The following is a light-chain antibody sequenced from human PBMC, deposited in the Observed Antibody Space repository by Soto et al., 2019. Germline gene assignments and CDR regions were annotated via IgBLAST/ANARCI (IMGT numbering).Light chain of an antibody. CDR3: QQRSNWPSIT. Sequence: EIVLTQSPGTLSLSIGERTTLSCRASQSVSRTSLSWYQQKPGQAPRLLISGASSRATGIPDRFSGSGSGADFTLTISRLEPEDFAVYYCQQRSNWPSITFGQGTRLEIK. V-gene: IGKV3D-20*02. CDR2: GAS. CDR1: QSVSRTS. J-gene: IGKJ5*01.